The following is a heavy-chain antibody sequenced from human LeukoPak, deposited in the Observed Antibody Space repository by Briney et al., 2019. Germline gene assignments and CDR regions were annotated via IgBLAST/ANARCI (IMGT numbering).Heavy chain of an antibody. D-gene: IGHD4-17*01. Sequence: SETLSLTCAVSDDSFSSLYWTWIRQPPGEGLEWIGYISYIGSTNYNPSLKSRVTISIDTSKNQFSLQLTSVTAADTAVYYCARDLVTVTKGFDIWGQGTMVSVSS. CDR3: ARDLVTVTKGFDI. CDR1: DDSFSSLY. J-gene: IGHJ3*02. V-gene: IGHV4-59*11. CDR2: ISYIGST.